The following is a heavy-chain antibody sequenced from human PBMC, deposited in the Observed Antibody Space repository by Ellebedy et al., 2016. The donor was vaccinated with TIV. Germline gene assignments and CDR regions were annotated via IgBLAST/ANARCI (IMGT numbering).Heavy chain of an antibody. CDR3: ARDQWLGRAYYFDS. J-gene: IGHJ4*02. D-gene: IGHD6-19*01. CDR2: IKQDGSEK. CDR1: GFTFSNYW. V-gene: IGHV3-7*01. Sequence: GESLKISCAASGFTFSNYWMNWVRQAPGKGLEWVANIKQDGSEKYYVDSVKGRFSISRDNAKNSLYVQMNSLRDEDTAVYYCARDQWLGRAYYFDSWGQGILVTVSS.